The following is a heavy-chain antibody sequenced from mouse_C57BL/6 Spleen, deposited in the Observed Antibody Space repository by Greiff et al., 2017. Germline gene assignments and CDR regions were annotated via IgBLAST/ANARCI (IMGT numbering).Heavy chain of an antibody. CDR2: ISSGSSTI. CDR3: ARIYYGNPYYAMDY. J-gene: IGHJ4*01. V-gene: IGHV5-17*01. Sequence: EVKLVESGGGLVKPGGSLKLSCAASGFTFSDYGMHWVRQAPEKGLEWVAYISSGSSTIYYADTVKGRFTISRDNAKNTLFLQMTSLRSEDTAMYYCARIYYGNPYYAMDYWGQGTSVTVSS. D-gene: IGHD2-1*01. CDR1: GFTFSDYG.